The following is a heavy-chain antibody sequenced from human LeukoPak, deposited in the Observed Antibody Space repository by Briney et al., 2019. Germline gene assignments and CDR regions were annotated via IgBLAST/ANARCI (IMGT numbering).Heavy chain of an antibody. V-gene: IGHV1-24*01. CDR2: FDPEDGET. CDR3: ATGGITMVRGVLYYFDY. J-gene: IGHJ4*02. Sequence: ASVKVSCKVSGYTLTELSMHWVRQAPGKGLEWMGGFDPEDGETIYAQKFQGRVTMTEDTSTDTAYMELSSLRSEDTAVYYCATGGITMVRGVLYYFDYWGQGILVTVSS. D-gene: IGHD3-10*01. CDR1: GYTLTELS.